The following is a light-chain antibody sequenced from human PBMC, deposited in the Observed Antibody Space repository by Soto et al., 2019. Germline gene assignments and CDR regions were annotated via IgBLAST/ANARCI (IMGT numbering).Light chain of an antibody. CDR1: SSDVGSYNY. J-gene: IGLJ3*02. CDR3: SSYAGNVWV. V-gene: IGLV2-8*01. Sequence: QSALTQPPSASGSPGQSVAISCTGTSSDVGSYNYVSWYQQHPGKAPKLMIYEVTKRPSGVPDRFSGSKSANTASLTISGLQPEDEADYYCSSYAGNVWVFGGGTKLTVL. CDR2: EVT.